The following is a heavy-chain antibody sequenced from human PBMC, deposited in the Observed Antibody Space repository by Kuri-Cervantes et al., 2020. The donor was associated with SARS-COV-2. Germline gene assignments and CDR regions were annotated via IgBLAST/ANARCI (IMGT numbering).Heavy chain of an antibody. CDR3: ARKGYGEMYGMDV. V-gene: IGHV1-69*13. CDR2: IIPIFGTV. J-gene: IGHJ6*02. Sequence: SVKVSCKASGGTFSSYAISWVRQAPGQGLEWMGGIIPIFGTVNYAQKFQGRVTITADESTSTAYMELSSLRSDDTAVYYCARKGYGEMYGMDVWGQGTTVTVSS. CDR1: GGTFSSYA. D-gene: IGHD5-24*01.